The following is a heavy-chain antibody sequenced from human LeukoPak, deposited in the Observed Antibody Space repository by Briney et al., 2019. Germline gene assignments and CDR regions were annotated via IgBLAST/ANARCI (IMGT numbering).Heavy chain of an antibody. Sequence: PSETLSLTCAVYGGSFSGYYWSWIRLPPGKGLEWIGEINHSGSTNYNPSLKSRVTISVDTSKNQFSLKLSSVTAADTAVYYCAIGSGGYYFDYWGQGTLVTVSS. CDR3: AIGSGGYYFDY. CDR2: INHSGST. D-gene: IGHD3-10*01. V-gene: IGHV4-34*01. CDR1: GGSFSGYY. J-gene: IGHJ4*02.